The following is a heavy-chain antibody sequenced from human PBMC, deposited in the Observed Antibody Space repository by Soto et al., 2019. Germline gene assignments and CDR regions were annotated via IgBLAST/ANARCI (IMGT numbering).Heavy chain of an antibody. Sequence: EVQLVESGGGLVQPGGSLRLSCAASGFTFSTYDMHWVRQAPGKGLEWVSAIGTQHDAYYPDSVKGRFTTSRENAKNSLYLQMNSLRAGDTAVYYCARQASYWHGGGGWFDPWGQGTLVTVSS. J-gene: IGHJ5*02. CDR1: GFTFSTYD. D-gene: IGHD2-8*02. CDR3: ARQASYWHGGGGWFDP. V-gene: IGHV3-13*01. CDR2: IGTQHDA.